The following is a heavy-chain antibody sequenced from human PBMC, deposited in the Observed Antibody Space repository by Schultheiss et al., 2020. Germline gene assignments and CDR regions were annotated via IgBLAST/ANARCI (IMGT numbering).Heavy chain of an antibody. CDR3: ATHFGYCSGGSCYRDYYFDY. CDR1: GYTFTSYG. J-gene: IGHJ4*02. V-gene: IGHV1-18*01. D-gene: IGHD2-15*01. Sequence: ASVKVSCKASGYTFTSYGISWVRQAPGQGLEWMGWISAYNGNTNYAQKLQGRVTMTTDTSTSTAYMELRSLRSDDTAVYYCATHFGYCSGGSCYRDYYFDYWGQGTLGTVSS. CDR2: ISAYNGNT.